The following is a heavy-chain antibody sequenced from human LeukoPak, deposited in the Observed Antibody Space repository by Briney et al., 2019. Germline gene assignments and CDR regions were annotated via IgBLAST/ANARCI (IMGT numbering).Heavy chain of an antibody. CDR3: ARGLWFGELSPFDP. V-gene: IGHV7-4-1*02. J-gene: IGHJ5*02. CDR2: INTNTGNP. D-gene: IGHD3-10*01. Sequence: EASVKVSCKASGYTFSSFAMNWVRQAPGQWLEWMGWINTNTGNPTYAQGFTGRFVFSLDTSVSTAYLQISSLKADDTAVYYCARGLWFGELSPFDPWGQGTLVTVSS. CDR1: GYTFSSFA.